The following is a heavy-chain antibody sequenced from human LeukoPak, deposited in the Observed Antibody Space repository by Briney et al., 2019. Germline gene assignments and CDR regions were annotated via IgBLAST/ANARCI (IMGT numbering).Heavy chain of an antibody. Sequence: SETLSLTCAVYGGSFSGYYWSWIRQPPGKGLEWIGHIYYGGTTEYNPSLKSRITISRDTSKTRFSLQLNSVTVADTAVYYCARGGATVTDHWGQGTLVTVSS. CDR1: GGSFSGYY. J-gene: IGHJ5*02. D-gene: IGHD1-26*01. CDR2: IYYGGTT. V-gene: IGHV4-34*01. CDR3: ARGGATVTDH.